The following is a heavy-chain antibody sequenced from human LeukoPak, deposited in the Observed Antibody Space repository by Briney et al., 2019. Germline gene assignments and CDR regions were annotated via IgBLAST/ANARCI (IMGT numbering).Heavy chain of an antibody. Sequence: SETLSLTCTVSGGSISSYYWSWIRQPPGKGLEWIGYIYYSGSTNYNPSLKSRVTISVDTSKNQFSPKLSSVTAADTAVYYCARVATTLRYYYYYMDVWGKGTTVTVSS. CDR2: IYYSGST. V-gene: IGHV4-59*01. CDR3: ARVATTLRYYYYYMDV. CDR1: GGSISSYY. J-gene: IGHJ6*03. D-gene: IGHD5-12*01.